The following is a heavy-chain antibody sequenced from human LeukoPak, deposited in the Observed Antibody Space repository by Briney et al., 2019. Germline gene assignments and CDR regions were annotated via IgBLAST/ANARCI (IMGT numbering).Heavy chain of an antibody. CDR3: ARDRSDTSGYSNFNY. J-gene: IGHJ4*02. V-gene: IGHV3-23*01. CDR2: LSGTSGST. CDR1: GFILSDRY. D-gene: IGHD3-22*01. Sequence: GGSLRLSCAASGFILSDRYMAWIRQAPGKGLEWVSTLSGTSGSTYYADSVKGRFTISRDNFKNTLYLQMDSLRAEDTAVYYCARDRSDTSGYSNFNYWGQGTLVTVSS.